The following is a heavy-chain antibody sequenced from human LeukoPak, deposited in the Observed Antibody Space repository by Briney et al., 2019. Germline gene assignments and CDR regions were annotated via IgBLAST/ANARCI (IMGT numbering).Heavy chain of an antibody. CDR1: GGSISTSNW. Sequence: KPSETLSLTCDVSGGSISTSNWWSWVRQTPGQGLEWLGEIYHSGSTNYNPSLKSRVTISIDKSKNQFSLKLSSATAADTAVYHCARGVAAAGLDYWGQGTLVTVSS. D-gene: IGHD6-13*01. V-gene: IGHV4-4*02. J-gene: IGHJ4*02. CDR3: ARGVAAAGLDY. CDR2: IYHSGST.